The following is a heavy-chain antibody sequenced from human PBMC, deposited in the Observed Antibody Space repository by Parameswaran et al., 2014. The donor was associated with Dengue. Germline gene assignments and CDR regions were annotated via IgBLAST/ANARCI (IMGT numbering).Heavy chain of an antibody. J-gene: IGHJ3*02. CDR2: ISAYNGNT. CDR3: ARYAPGDAFDI. Sequence: WVRQAPGQGLEWMGWISAYNGNTNYAQKLQGRVTMTTDTSTSTAYMELRSLRSDDTAVYYCARYAPGDAFDIWGQGDNGHRLL. V-gene: IGHV1-18*01.